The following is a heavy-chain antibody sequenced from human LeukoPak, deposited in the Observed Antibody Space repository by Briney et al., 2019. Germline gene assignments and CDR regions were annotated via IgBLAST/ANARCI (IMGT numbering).Heavy chain of an antibody. J-gene: IGHJ6*02. D-gene: IGHD2-2*02. CDR3: ASLGYCSSTSCYTHYGMDV. Sequence: SETLSLTCTVSGGSISSYYWSWIRQTPGKGLEWIGYIYYSGSTNYNPSLKSRVTISVDTSKNQFSLKLSSVTAADTAVYYCASLGYCSSTSCYTHYGMDVWGQGTTVTVSS. V-gene: IGHV4-59*08. CDR2: IYYSGST. CDR1: GGSISSYY.